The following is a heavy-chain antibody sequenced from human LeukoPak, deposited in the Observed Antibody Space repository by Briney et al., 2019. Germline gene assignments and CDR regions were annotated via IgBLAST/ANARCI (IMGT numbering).Heavy chain of an antibody. CDR1: GFTFDDYA. J-gene: IGHJ4*02. CDR3: AKDSNYGSGTYSRGIFDY. V-gene: IGHV3-9*01. Sequence: GGSLRLSCAASGFTFDDYAMHWVRQAPGKGLEWVSGISWNGGSIGYADSVKGRFTISRDNAKNSLYLQMNSLRAEDTALYYCAKDSNYGSGTYSRGIFDYWGQGTLVTVSS. D-gene: IGHD3-10*01. CDR2: ISWNGGSI.